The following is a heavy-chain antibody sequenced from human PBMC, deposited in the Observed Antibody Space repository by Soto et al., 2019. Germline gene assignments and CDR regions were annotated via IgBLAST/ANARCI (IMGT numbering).Heavy chain of an antibody. CDR1: GYTFTNYA. V-gene: IGHV1-3*01. Sequence: QVQLVQSGAEVKKPGASVKVSCKASGYTFTNYAMHWVRQAPGQRLEWMGWINAANDNTKYSQKFQGRVTITRDTSASTAYMELSSLRSEDTAVYYCARDETMTTITTVVLWGQGTLVTVSS. J-gene: IGHJ5*02. CDR3: ARDETMTTITTVVL. D-gene: IGHD3-22*01. CDR2: INAANDNT.